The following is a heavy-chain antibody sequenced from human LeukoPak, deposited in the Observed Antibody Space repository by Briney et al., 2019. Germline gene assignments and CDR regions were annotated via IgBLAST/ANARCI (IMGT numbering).Heavy chain of an antibody. D-gene: IGHD3-10*01. V-gene: IGHV1-46*01. Sequence: ASVKVSCKASGYTFSSYYMNWVRQAPGQGLEWMGVINPSGGTTTYAQKFQGRVTMTRDTSISTAYMELSRLRSDDTAVYYCARRANGSGSYYFDYWGQGTLVTVSS. J-gene: IGHJ4*02. CDR2: INPSGGTT. CDR1: GYTFSSYY. CDR3: ARRANGSGSYYFDY.